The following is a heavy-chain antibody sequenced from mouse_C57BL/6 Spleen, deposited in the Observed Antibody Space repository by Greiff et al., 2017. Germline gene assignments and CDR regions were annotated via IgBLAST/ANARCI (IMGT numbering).Heavy chain of an antibody. V-gene: IGHV14-4*01. Sequence: VQLQQSGAELVRPGASVKLSCTASGFNIKDDYMHWVKQRPEQGLEWIGWLDPENGDTEYASKFQGKATITADTSSNTAYLQLSSLTSEDTAVYYCTLSQATFAYWGQGTLVTVSA. CDR3: TLSQATFAY. D-gene: IGHD3-2*02. J-gene: IGHJ3*01. CDR1: GFNIKDDY. CDR2: LDPENGDT.